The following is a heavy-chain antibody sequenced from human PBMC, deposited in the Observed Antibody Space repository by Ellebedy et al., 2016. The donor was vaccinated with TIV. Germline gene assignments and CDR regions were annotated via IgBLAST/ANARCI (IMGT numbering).Heavy chain of an antibody. CDR2: ISSDGSST. CDR1: GFTFSSYW. J-gene: IGHJ6*02. V-gene: IGHV3-74*01. Sequence: PGGSLRLSCAASGFTFSSYWMCWVRHAPGKGLVWVSRISSDGSSTIYADSVKGRFTISRDNAKNTLYLQMNSLRGEDTAVYYCARGRPHGMDVWGQGTTVTVSS. CDR3: ARGRPHGMDV.